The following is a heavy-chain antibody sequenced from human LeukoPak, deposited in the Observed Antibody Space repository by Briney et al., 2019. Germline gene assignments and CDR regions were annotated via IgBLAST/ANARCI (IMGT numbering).Heavy chain of an antibody. CDR2: SYYSGST. D-gene: IGHD3-22*01. Sequence: SETLSLTCTVSGGSISSSSYYWGWIRQPPGKGLEWIGSSYYSGSTYYNPSLKSRVTISVDTSKNQFSLKLSSVTAADTAVYYCARPLYDSSGLPHYWGQGTLVTVSS. CDR3: ARPLYDSSGLPHY. V-gene: IGHV4-39*01. J-gene: IGHJ4*02. CDR1: GGSISSSSYY.